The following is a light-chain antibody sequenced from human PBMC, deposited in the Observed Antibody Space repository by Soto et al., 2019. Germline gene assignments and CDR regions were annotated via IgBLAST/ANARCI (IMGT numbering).Light chain of an antibody. CDR2: EAA. CDR1: QSVGTS. J-gene: IGKJ4*01. Sequence: VLTQSPATLSLSPGDRVALSCRASQSVGTSLAWYQQKPGQTPRLLIYEAAIRATGIPARFSASGSGTDFILTISSLAPEDFAVYFCQQRFSWPLTFGGGTKVDIK. CDR3: QQRFSWPLT. V-gene: IGKV3-11*01.